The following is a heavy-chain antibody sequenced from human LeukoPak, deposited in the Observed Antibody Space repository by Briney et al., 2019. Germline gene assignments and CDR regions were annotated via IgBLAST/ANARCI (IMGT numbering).Heavy chain of an antibody. CDR2: IKEDGRAK. CDR1: GLIFSDYW. V-gene: IGHV3-7*01. J-gene: IGHJ4*02. D-gene: IGHD5-18*01. CDR3: ARDGDGYPY. Sequence: PGGSLRLSCAASGLIFSDYWMSWVRQTPGKGLEWVAKIKEDGRAKYYVDSVKGRFTISRDNAKSFLHLQMNSLRVEDTAVYYCARDGDGYPYWGQGTLVTVSA.